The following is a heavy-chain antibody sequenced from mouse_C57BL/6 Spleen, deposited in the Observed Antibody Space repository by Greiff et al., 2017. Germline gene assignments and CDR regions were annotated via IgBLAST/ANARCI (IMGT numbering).Heavy chain of an antibody. CDR2: INYDGSST. V-gene: IGHV5-16*01. CDR3: ARDGGLRSWYVDV. CDR1: GFTFSDYY. J-gene: IGHJ1*03. D-gene: IGHD1-1*01. Sequence: EVKLMESEGGLVQPGSSMKLSCTASGFTFSDYYMAWVRQVPEKGLEWVANINYDGSSTYYLDSLKSRFIISRDNAKNILYLQMSSLKSEDTATYYCARDGGLRSWYVDVWGTGTTVTVSS.